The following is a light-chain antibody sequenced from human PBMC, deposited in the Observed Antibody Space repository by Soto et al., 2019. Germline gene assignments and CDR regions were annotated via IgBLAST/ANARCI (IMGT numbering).Light chain of an antibody. CDR2: GAS. Sequence: EIALTQPPGTLSLFPGERATLSCRASQCLTTRYLAWYPQKPGQAPRLLIYGASNGTNGIPDRFSGSGSGIVFALPMSRLKPEEFAFYYCQKHGTKTTFGQGTRLEIK. CDR1: QCLTTRY. V-gene: IGKV3-20*01. CDR3: QKHGTKTT. J-gene: IGKJ5*01.